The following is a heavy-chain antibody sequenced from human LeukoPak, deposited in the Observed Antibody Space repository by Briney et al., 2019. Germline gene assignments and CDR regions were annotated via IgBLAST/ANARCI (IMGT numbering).Heavy chain of an antibody. V-gene: IGHV3-11*06. Sequence: GGSLRLSCAASGFTFSDYYMSWIRQAPGKGLEWVSYISSSSSYTNYADSVKGRFTISRDNAKNSLYLQMNSLRAEDTAVYYCARLTMVRGVTNWYFDPWGRGTLVTVSS. D-gene: IGHD3-10*01. J-gene: IGHJ2*01. CDR3: ARLTMVRGVTNWYFDP. CDR2: ISSSSSYT. CDR1: GFTFSDYY.